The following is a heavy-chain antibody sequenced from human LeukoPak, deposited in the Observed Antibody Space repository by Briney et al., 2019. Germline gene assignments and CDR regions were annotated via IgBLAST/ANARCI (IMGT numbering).Heavy chain of an antibody. V-gene: IGHV4-61*02. D-gene: IGHD6-13*01. Sequence: SETLSLTCTVSGGSISSGGYFWSWIRQHPGKGLEWIGRIYTSGSTNYNPSLKSRVTISVDTSKNQFSLKLSSVTAADTAVYYCARVGGGSSWYVTDPYYYYYYMDVWGKGTTVTVSS. CDR1: GGSISSGGYF. CDR3: ARVGGGSSWYVTDPYYYYYYMDV. J-gene: IGHJ6*03. CDR2: IYTSGST.